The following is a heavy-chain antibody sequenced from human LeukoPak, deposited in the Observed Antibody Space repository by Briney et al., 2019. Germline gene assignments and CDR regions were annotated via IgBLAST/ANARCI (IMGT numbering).Heavy chain of an antibody. CDR3: AGGVVDTAMVTNYYYYYGMDV. CDR2: ISSSGSTI. J-gene: IGHJ6*04. V-gene: IGHV3-48*03. CDR1: GFTFSSYE. Sequence: HAGGSLRLSCAASGFTFSSYEMNWVRQAPGKGLEWVSYISSSGSTIYYADSVKGRFTISRDNAKNSLYLQMNSLRAEDTAVYYCAGGVVDTAMVTNYYYYYGMDVWGKGTTVTVSS. D-gene: IGHD5-18*01.